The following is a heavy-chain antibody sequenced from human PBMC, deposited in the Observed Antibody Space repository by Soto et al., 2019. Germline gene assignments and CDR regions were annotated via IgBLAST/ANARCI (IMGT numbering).Heavy chain of an antibody. CDR2: ISGSGGST. D-gene: IGHD4-17*01. V-gene: IGHV3-23*01. CDR1: GFTFSSYA. Sequence: EVQLLESGGDLVQPGGSLRLSCAASGFTFSSYAMNWVRQAPGRGLGWVSVISGSGGSTYYADAVKGRFTISRDNSKNTLYLQMNSLRAEDTAVYYCAKRTVGWYFDLWGRGTLVTVSS. J-gene: IGHJ2*01. CDR3: AKRTVGWYFDL.